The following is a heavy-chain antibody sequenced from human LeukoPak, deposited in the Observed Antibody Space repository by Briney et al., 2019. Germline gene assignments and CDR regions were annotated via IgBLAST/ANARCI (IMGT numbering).Heavy chain of an antibody. CDR1: GFTLISYW. Sequence: GGSLRLSCAASGFTLISYWMAWVRQAPGIGLVWVAGISRDGSTTTYAGSVKGRFTISRDNAKNTLYLQMNSLRAEDTAVYYCARVRLRSGYDTIDYWGQGTLVTVSS. J-gene: IGHJ4*02. CDR3: ARVRLRSGYDTIDY. D-gene: IGHD5-12*01. V-gene: IGHV3-74*01. CDR2: ISRDGSTT.